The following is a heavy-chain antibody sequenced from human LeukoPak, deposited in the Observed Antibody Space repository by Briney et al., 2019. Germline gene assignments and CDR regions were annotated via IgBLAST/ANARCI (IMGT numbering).Heavy chain of an antibody. Sequence: TGGSLRLSCAASGFTFSSYGMNWVRQAPGKGLEWVSYISSSGSTIYYADSVKGRFTISRDNAKNSLFLQMNTLRAEDTAIYYCARDGGSRDLDYWGQGTLVTVSS. CDR1: GFTFSSYG. J-gene: IGHJ4*02. V-gene: IGHV3-48*04. CDR3: ARDGGSRDLDY. CDR2: ISSSGSTI. D-gene: IGHD5/OR15-5a*01.